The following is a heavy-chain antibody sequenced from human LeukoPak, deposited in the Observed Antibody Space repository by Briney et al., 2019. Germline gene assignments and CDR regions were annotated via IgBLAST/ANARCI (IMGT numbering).Heavy chain of an antibody. V-gene: IGHV3-23*01. CDR2: ISGSGGST. CDR1: GITFSSYA. Sequence: GGSLRLSCAASGITFSSYAMTWVRQAPGKGLEWVSSISGSGGSTYYADSVKGRFTISRDNAKNSLSLQLNSLRDEDTAVYFCAKVIRGGYGMDVWGQGTTVTVFS. D-gene: IGHD3-10*01. CDR3: AKVIRGGYGMDV. J-gene: IGHJ6*02.